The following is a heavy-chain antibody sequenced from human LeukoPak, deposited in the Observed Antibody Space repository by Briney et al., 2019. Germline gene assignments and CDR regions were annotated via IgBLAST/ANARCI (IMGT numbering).Heavy chain of an antibody. V-gene: IGHV4-59*08. CDR2: IYYSGST. CDR1: GGSISSYY. J-gene: IGHJ4*02. Sequence: SETLSLTCTVSGGSISSYYWSWIRQPPGKGLEWIGYIYYSGSTNYNPSLKSRVTISVDTSKNQFSLKLSSVTAADTAVYYCARQGEWLPNYFDYWGQGTLVTVSS. D-gene: IGHD5-12*01. CDR3: ARQGEWLPNYFDY.